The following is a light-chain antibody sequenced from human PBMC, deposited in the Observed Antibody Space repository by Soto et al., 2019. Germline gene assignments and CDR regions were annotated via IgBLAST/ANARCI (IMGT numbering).Light chain of an antibody. CDR3: QQYYRTPLT. J-gene: IGKJ5*01. CDR1: QSVLYSPNNKNY. V-gene: IGKV4-1*01. Sequence: DIVMTQSPDSLAVSLGERATINCKSSQSVLYSPNNKNYLAWYQQKPGHPPKLVIYWASTRESGVPDRFSGSGSGTDFPLTINSLQAEDVAAYYCQQYYRTPLTFGQGTRLEIK. CDR2: WAS.